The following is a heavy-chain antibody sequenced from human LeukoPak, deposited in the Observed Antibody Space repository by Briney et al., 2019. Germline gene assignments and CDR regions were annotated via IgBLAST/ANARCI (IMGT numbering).Heavy chain of an antibody. Sequence: GGSLRLSCTASGFSFSNYAMYWVRQAPGKGLEFVSAINNYDGHDTYYANSVGGRLTISRDNSKNTLYLQMDSLRSEDMGVYYCVRDALGAYNWFDPWGQGTLVTVSS. J-gene: IGHJ5*02. CDR2: INNYDGHDT. CDR3: VRDALGAYNWFDP. CDR1: GFSFSNYA. D-gene: IGHD1-26*01. V-gene: IGHV3-64*01.